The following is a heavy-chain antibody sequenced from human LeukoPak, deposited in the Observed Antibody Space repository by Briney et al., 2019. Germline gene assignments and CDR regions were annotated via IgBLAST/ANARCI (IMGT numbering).Heavy chain of an antibody. CDR3: ARTTIFGVGFDY. CDR1: GFTVSSNY. CDR2: TYSGGGT. V-gene: IGHV3-53*01. J-gene: IGHJ4*02. Sequence: GGSLRLSCAASGFTVSSNYMSWVRQAPGKGLEWVSVTYSGGGTYYADSVKGRFTISRDNSKNTLYLQMNSLRAEDTAVYYCARTTIFGVGFDYWGQGTLVTVSS. D-gene: IGHD3-3*01.